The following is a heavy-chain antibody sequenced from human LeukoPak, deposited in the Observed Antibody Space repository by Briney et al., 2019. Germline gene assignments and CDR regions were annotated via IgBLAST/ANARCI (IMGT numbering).Heavy chain of an antibody. CDR3: AKVLYSSGWYYDY. CDR1: XFTFSSXA. J-gene: IGHJ4*02. D-gene: IGHD6-19*01. V-gene: IGHV3-23*01. Sequence: LSXXASXFTFSSXAMSXVRQAPGXXLXXGSAISGSGGSTYYADSVKGRFTISRDNSKNTLYLQMNSLRAEDTAVYYCAKVLYSSGWYYDYWGQGTLVTVSS. CDR2: ISGSGGST.